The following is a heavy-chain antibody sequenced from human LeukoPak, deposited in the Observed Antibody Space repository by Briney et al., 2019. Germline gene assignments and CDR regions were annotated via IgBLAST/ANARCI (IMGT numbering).Heavy chain of an antibody. CDR1: GGSISSSSYY. D-gene: IGHD6-25*01. J-gene: IGHJ4*02. CDR3: ARHVIRGPYIAAAGLAY. Sequence: SETLSLTCTVSGGSISSSSYYWGWIRQPPGKGLEWIGSIYYSGSTYYNPSLKSRVTISVDTSKNQFSLKLTSVNAADTPVFNCARHVIRGPYIAAAGLAYWGQGTLVTVSS. V-gene: IGHV4-39*01. CDR2: IYYSGST.